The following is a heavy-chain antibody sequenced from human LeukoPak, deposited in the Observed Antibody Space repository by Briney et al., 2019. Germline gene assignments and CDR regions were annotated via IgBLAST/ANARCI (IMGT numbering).Heavy chain of an antibody. CDR1: GGSISSYY. CDR2: IYTSGST. V-gene: IGHV4-4*07. CDR3: ARYWLGYCSSTSCYDAFDI. J-gene: IGHJ3*02. D-gene: IGHD2-2*01. Sequence: SETLSLTCTVSGGSISSYYWSWIRQPAGKGLEWIGRIYTSGSTNYNPSLKSRVTMSVDTSKNQFSLKLSSVTAADTAVYCARYWLGYCSSTSCYDAFDIWGQGTMVTVSS.